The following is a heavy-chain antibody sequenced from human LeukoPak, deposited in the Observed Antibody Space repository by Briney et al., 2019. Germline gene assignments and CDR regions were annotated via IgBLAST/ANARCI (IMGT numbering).Heavy chain of an antibody. CDR3: ARESIAVAGAPFDY. CDR2: ISSGSTI. V-gene: IGHV3-48*03. J-gene: IGHJ4*02. D-gene: IGHD6-19*01. CDR1: GFTFSSYE. Sequence: PGGSLRLSCAASGFTFSSYEMNWVRQAPGKGLEWVSYISSGSTISDADSVKGRFTISRDNAKNSLYLQMNSLRAEDTAVYYCARESIAVAGAPFDYWGQGTLVTVSS.